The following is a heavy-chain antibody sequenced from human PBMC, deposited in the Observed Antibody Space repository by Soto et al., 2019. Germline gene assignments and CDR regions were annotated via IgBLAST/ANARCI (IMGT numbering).Heavy chain of an antibody. Sequence: GASVQVSCKASRYTFTSCGIRWVRQAPGQGLEWMGWISAYNGNTNYGQKVQGRVTMTTDTSTSTAYMGLSSLTSEDRALYSGAGVGGSYWPFDFGGQGPLVTVPS. D-gene: IGHD1-26*01. CDR2: ISAYNGNT. CDR3: AGVGGSYWPFDF. CDR1: RYTFTSCG. V-gene: IGHV1-18*01. J-gene: IGHJ4*02.